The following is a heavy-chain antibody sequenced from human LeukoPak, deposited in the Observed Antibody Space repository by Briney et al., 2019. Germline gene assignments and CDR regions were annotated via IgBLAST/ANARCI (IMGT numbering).Heavy chain of an antibody. D-gene: IGHD4-17*01. CDR3: ARDDDYGDSYWYFDL. J-gene: IGHJ2*01. CDR2: IWYDGTNK. CDR1: GFTFRSYG. Sequence: GGSLRLSCAASGFTFRSYGMHWVRQAPGKGLEWVSVIWYDGTNKYYADSVKGRFTISRDNSKNTLYLQMNSLRAEDTAVYYCARDDDYGDSYWYFDLWGRGTLVTVSS. V-gene: IGHV3-33*01.